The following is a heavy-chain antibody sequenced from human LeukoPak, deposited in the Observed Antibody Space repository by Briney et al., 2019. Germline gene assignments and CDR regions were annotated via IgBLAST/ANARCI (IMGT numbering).Heavy chain of an antibody. Sequence: GGSLRLSCAASGFTFRDFWMSWVRQAPGKGLEWVANIQQNGIEKYSVEGRFTISRDNVNSLLYLRINRLRADDTAMYYCARDRDGNDLCGQGTLVTVSS. CDR3: ARDRDGNDL. V-gene: IGHV3-7*03. CDR2: IQQNGIEK. D-gene: IGHD1-1*01. CDR1: GFTFRDFW. J-gene: IGHJ5*02.